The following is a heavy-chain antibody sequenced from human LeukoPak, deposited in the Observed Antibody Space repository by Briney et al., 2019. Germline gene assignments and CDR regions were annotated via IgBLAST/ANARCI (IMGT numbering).Heavy chain of an antibody. V-gene: IGHV1-8*01. D-gene: IGHD6-19*01. CDR2: MNPNSGNT. CDR3: ASSVAGSPGLYYYYGMDV. CDR1: GYTFTSYD. Sequence: SVKVSCKASGYTFTSYDINWVRQATGQGLEWMGWMNPNSGNTGYAQKLQGRVTMTRNTSISTAYMELSSLRSEDTAVYYCASSVAGSPGLYYYYGMDVWGQGTTVTVSS. J-gene: IGHJ6*02.